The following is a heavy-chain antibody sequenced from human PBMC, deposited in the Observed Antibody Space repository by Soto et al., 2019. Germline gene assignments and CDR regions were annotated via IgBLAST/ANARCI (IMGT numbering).Heavy chain of an antibody. Sequence: QVQLQESGPGLVKPSETLSLTCTVSGGSISSYYWSWIRQPPGQGLEWIGYMYYSGSTNYNPSLKSRVTIAVDTSKNQSSLKLSSVTAADTAVYYCASGAYYGAPHYWGQGNLVTGSS. D-gene: IGHD4-17*01. V-gene: IGHV4-59*01. J-gene: IGHJ4*02. CDR1: GGSISSYY. CDR3: ASGAYYGAPHY. CDR2: MYYSGST.